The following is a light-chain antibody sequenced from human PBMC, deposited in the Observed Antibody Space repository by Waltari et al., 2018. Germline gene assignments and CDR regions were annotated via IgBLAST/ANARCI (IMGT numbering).Light chain of an antibody. J-gene: IGKJ1*01. CDR1: QSVSSN. CDR3: QHYDVWRT. CDR2: GAS. V-gene: IGKV3-15*01. Sequence: EIVMTQSPATLSVSPGERAILSCRASQSVSSNLAWYQQKPGQAPRLLIYGASTRAACIPARFSGSGSDTEFTLTINTLQSEDFAVYYCQHYDVWRTFGQGTKVEIK.